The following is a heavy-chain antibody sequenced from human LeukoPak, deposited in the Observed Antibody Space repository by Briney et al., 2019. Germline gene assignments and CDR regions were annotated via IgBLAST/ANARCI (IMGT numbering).Heavy chain of an antibody. J-gene: IGHJ4*02. Sequence: ASVKVSCKASGYTFTSYGISWERQAPGQGLEWMGWISAYNGNTNYAQKLQGRVTMTTDTSTSTAYMELRSLRSDDTAVYYCASGPLWFGELLAYFDYWGQGTLVTVSS. CDR2: ISAYNGNT. V-gene: IGHV1-18*01. CDR3: ASGPLWFGELLAYFDY. CDR1: GYTFTSYG. D-gene: IGHD3-10*01.